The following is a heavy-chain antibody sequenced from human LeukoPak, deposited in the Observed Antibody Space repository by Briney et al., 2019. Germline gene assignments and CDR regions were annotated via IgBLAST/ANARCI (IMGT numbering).Heavy chain of an antibody. J-gene: IGHJ4*02. V-gene: IGHV1-2*02. CDR1: GYTFTGYC. CDR2: INPNSGGT. CDR3: ARGAATVAHFDY. Sequence: ASVKVSCKASGYTFTGYCMHWVRQAPGQGLEWMGWINPNSGGTNYAQKFQGRVTMTRDTSISTAYMELSRLRSDDTAVYYCARGAATVAHFDYWGQGTLVTVSS. D-gene: IGHD5-18*01.